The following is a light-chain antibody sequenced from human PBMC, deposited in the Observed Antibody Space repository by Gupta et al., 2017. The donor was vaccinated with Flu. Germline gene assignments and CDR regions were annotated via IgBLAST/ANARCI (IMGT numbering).Light chain of an antibody. V-gene: IGLV2-8*01. CDR1: SSDVGGYKY. Sequence: VTSACTGTSSDVGGYKYVSWYQQHPGKAPELMIYEVSKRPSGVPDRFSGSKSGNTASLTVSGLQAEDEADYYCSAYAGSNNWVFGGGTEVTVL. J-gene: IGLJ3*02. CDR3: SAYAGSNNWV. CDR2: EVS.